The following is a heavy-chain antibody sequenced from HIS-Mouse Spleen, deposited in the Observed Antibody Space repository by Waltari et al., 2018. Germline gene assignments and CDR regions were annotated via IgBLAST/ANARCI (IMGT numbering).Heavy chain of an antibody. Sequence: QVQLQESGPGLVKPSETLSLTCTVSGYSISSGYYWGWIRTPPGKGLEWIGSIYHSGSTYYNPSLKSRVTISVDTSKNQFSLKLSSVTAADTAVYYCARGRNHGDYWGQGTLVTVSS. CDR1: GYSISSGYY. CDR3: ARGRNHGDY. CDR2: IYHSGST. D-gene: IGHD1-1*01. J-gene: IGHJ4*02. V-gene: IGHV4-38-2*02.